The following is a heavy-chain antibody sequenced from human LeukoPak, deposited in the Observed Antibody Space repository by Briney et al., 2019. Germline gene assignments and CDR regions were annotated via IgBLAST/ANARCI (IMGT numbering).Heavy chain of an antibody. V-gene: IGHV3-7*01. CDR2: IKQDGSEK. Sequence: GGSLRLSCVASGFTFSSYWMSWVRQAPGKGLEWVANIKQDGSEKYYVDSVKGRFTISRDNAKNSLYLQMNSLRAEDTAVYYCARMKFTVTTYDYWGQGTLVTVSS. CDR3: ARMKFTVTTYDY. J-gene: IGHJ4*02. CDR1: GFTFSSYW. D-gene: IGHD4-17*01.